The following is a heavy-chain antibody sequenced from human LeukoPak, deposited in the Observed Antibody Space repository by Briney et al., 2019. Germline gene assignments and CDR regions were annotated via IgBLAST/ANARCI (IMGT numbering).Heavy chain of an antibody. CDR3: ARGRWTSHTVGYYLDH. J-gene: IGHJ4*02. Sequence: ASVMVSCTASGYTFSNYAVLWVRQAPGQRLEWMGWINAGNGNTKYSQDFQGRVSITRDTSESTAYMELGSLRSEDMAVYYCARGRWTSHTVGYYLDHWGQGTLVTVSS. CDR1: GYTFSNYA. CDR2: INAGNGNT. D-gene: IGHD2-8*02. V-gene: IGHV1-3*03.